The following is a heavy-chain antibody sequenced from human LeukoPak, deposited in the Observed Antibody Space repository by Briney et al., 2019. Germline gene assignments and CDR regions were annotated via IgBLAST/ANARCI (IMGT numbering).Heavy chain of an antibody. CDR3: ARDRPSSGDFDY. CDR2: IWYDGSNK. V-gene: IGHV3-33*01. CDR1: GFTFSSYG. J-gene: IGHJ4*02. Sequence: GRSLRLSCAASGFTFSSYGMHWVRQAPGKGLEWVAVIWYDGSNKYYADSVKGRFTISRDNSKNTLYLQMNSLRAEGTAVYYCARDRPSSGDFDYWGQGTLVTVSS. D-gene: IGHD2-15*01.